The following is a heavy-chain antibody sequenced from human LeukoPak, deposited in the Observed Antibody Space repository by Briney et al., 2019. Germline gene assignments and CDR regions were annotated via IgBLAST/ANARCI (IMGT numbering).Heavy chain of an antibody. CDR1: GYTLTELS. Sequence: GASVKVSCKVSGYTLTELSMHWVRQAPGKGLEWMGGFDPEDGETIYAQKFQGRVTMTEDTSTDTAYMELSSLRSEDTAVYYCARGPSTSGWFNYFDYWGQGTLVTVSS. CDR2: FDPEDGET. CDR3: ARGPSTSGWFNYFDY. D-gene: IGHD6-19*01. J-gene: IGHJ4*02. V-gene: IGHV1-24*01.